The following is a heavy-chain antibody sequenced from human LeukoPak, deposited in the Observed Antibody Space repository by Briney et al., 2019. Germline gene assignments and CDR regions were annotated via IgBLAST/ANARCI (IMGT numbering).Heavy chain of an antibody. D-gene: IGHD3-3*01. CDR2: IYHSGST. CDR3: ATAHYYDFWSGYYYFDY. Sequence: SETLSLTCTVSGYSISSGYYWGWIRQPPGKGLEWIGSIYHSGSTYYNPSLKSRVTISVDTSKNQFSLKLSSVTAADTAVYYCATAHYYDFWSGYYYFDYWGQGTLVTVSS. J-gene: IGHJ4*02. CDR1: GYSISSGYY. V-gene: IGHV4-38-2*02.